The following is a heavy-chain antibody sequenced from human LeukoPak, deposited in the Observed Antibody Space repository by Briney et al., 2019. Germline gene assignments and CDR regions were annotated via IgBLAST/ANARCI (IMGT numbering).Heavy chain of an antibody. D-gene: IGHD6-13*01. CDR3: ASSRGSWPDYFDY. CDR2: ISYDGSNE. J-gene: IGHJ4*02. Sequence: GGSLRLSCAASGFTFSSYVMHWVRQAPGKGLEWVAIISYDGSNEYYADSVKGRFTISRDNAKNSLYLQMNSLRAEDTAVYYCASSRGSWPDYFDYWGQGTLVTVSS. V-gene: IGHV3-30*04. CDR1: GFTFSSYV.